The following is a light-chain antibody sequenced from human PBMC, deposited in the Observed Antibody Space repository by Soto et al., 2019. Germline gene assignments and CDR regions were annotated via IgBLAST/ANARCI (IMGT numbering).Light chain of an antibody. CDR2: TAS. J-gene: IGKJ4*01. CDR1: QSIATY. V-gene: IGKV1-39*01. CDR3: QQSYGPPFT. Sequence: DIQMTQSPSSLSASVRDRVTITCRASQSIATYLNWYQQKPGKAPVLLIYTASNLKSGVPSRFSGSGSGTDFTLNISGLQPEDFATYYCQQSYGPPFTFGGGTKVDI.